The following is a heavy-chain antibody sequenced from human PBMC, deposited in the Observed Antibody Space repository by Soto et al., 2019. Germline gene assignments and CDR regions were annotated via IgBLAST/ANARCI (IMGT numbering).Heavy chain of an antibody. CDR3: ARDGGEDYVEVDFDE. CDR1: GGTFSSYA. CDR2: IIPIFGTA. D-gene: IGHD3-16*01. Sequence: SVKVSCTASGGTFSSYAISWVRQAPGQGLEWMGGIIPIFGTANYAQKFQGRVTITADESTSTAYMELSSLRSEDTAVYYCARDGGEDYVEVDFDEWGKGNLVTVYS. J-gene: IGHJ4*02. V-gene: IGHV1-69*13.